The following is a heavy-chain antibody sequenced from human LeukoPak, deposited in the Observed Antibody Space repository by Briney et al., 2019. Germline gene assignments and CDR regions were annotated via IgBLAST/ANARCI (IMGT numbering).Heavy chain of an antibody. CDR3: AKVGLWFGELGGTFDY. CDR2: IRYDGSHE. J-gene: IGHJ4*02. D-gene: IGHD3-10*01. CDR1: GITFSNYG. Sequence: GGSLRLSCAASGITFSNYGMHWVRQAPGKGLEWVAFIRYDGSHENYADSVKGRLTISRDNSKNTLYLQMNSLRVEDTAVYYCAKVGLWFGELGGTFDYWGQGTPVTVSS. V-gene: IGHV3-30*02.